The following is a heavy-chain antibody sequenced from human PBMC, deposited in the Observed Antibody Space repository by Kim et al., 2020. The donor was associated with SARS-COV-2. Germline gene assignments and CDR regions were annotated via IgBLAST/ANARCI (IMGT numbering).Heavy chain of an antibody. D-gene: IGHD6-6*01. CDR1: GYTFTSHG. CDR2: ISAYTGNT. V-gene: IGHV1-18*04. J-gene: IGHJ6*02. Sequence: ASVKVSCKASGYTFTSHGFIWVRQAPGQGLEWMGWISAYTGNTNYAQKFQDRVTMTTDTSTSTAYMELRSLRSDDTAVYYCARGGTSSRLPGFYYYGMDVWGQGTTLTVSS. CDR3: ARGGTSSRLPGFYYYGMDV.